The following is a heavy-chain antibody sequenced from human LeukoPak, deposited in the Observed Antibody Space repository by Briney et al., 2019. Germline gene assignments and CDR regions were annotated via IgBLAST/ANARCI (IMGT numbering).Heavy chain of an antibody. CDR1: GYTFTSYG. V-gene: IGHV1-18*01. Sequence: ASVKVSCKASGYTFTSYGISWVRQAPGQGLEWMGWISAYNGNTNYAQKLQGRVTMTTDTSTSTAYMELRSLRSDDTAVYYCARDPNSSGWHEFDYWDQGTLVTVSS. CDR3: ARDPNSSGWHEFDY. CDR2: ISAYNGNT. J-gene: IGHJ4*02. D-gene: IGHD6-19*01.